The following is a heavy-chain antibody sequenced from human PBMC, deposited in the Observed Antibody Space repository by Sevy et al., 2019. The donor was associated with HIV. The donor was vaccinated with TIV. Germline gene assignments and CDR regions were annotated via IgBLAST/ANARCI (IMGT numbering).Heavy chain of an antibody. V-gene: IGHV1-69*13. CDR1: GGTFSDYA. D-gene: IGHD2-2*02. Sequence: ASVKVSCKASGGTFSDYAISWVRQAPGQGLEWMGAIIPVFGTPNYAQKFQGRVTITADESTSTAFMELSGLRSDDTAVYFGAGVQCRRTSCYTGYYYYYMDVWGEGTTVTVSS. CDR2: IIPVFGTP. CDR3: AGVQCRRTSCYTGYYYYYMDV. J-gene: IGHJ6*03.